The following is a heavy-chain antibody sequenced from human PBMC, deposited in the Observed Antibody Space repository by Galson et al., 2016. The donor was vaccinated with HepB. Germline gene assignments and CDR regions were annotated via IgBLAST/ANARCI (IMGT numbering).Heavy chain of an antibody. J-gene: IGHJ6*04. D-gene: IGHD3-16*02. CDR3: VRRYTTVMDFYGMDV. Sequence: SETLSLTCSVSGGSISSSRFYWGWIRQPPGKGLEWIGDIFDGGMAYYNPAPKSRVTISADMSRNHFSLQLSSVTAADTAIYFCVRRYTTVMDFYGMDVWGNGTTVCVSS. V-gene: IGHV4-39*02. CDR2: IFDGGMA. CDR1: GGSISSSRFY.